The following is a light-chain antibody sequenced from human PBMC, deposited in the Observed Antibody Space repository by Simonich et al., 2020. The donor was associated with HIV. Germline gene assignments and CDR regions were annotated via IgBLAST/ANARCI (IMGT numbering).Light chain of an antibody. J-gene: IGKJ4*01. V-gene: IGKV3-11*01. CDR3: QQRSNWPST. Sequence: EIVLTQSPATLSLSPGERATLACRASQRVSSYLTWYQQKTGQAPRHLSNDASKSDTGIPARFRGSGSGTDFTLTISSLEPEDFAVYYCQQRSNWPSTFGGGTKVEIK. CDR2: DAS. CDR1: QRVSSY.